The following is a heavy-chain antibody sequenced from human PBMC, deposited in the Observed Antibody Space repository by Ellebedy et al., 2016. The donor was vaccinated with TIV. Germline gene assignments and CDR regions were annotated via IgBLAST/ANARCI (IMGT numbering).Heavy chain of an antibody. D-gene: IGHD1-26*01. J-gene: IGHJ6*02. CDR3: ARSGSRNVMDV. V-gene: IGHV6-1*01. CDR1: GDSVSSNSAG. CDR2: TYYRSKWYN. Sequence: QTLSLTCAISGDSVSSNSAGWNWIRQSPSTGLELLGKTYYRSKWYNDYAVSVKSRITINPDTSKNQFSRQLNSVTPEDTAVYYCARSGSRNVMDVWGQGTTVTVSS.